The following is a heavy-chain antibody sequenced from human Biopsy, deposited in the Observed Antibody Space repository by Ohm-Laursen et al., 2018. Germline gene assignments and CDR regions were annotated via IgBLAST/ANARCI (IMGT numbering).Heavy chain of an antibody. CDR3: ARQDGYLGYKY. Sequence: SETLSLTCTVSGGSFSGYYWSWIRQPPGKGLEWIGYISGSSNTNYNPSLKSRVTLSTDTSETQFSLRLSSVTAADTAVYYCARQDGYLGYKYWGQGALVTVSS. V-gene: IGHV4-59*08. J-gene: IGHJ4*02. D-gene: IGHD5-24*01. CDR1: GGSFSGYY. CDR2: ISGSSNT.